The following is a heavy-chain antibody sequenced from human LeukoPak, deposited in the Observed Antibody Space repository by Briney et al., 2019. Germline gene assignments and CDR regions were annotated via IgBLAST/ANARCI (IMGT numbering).Heavy chain of an antibody. CDR1: GFTFSSYS. CDR2: ISSSRHYI. J-gene: IGHJ6*02. V-gene: IGHV3-21*01. D-gene: IGHD3-10*01. Sequence: GGSLRPSCAASGFTFSSYSMNWVRQVPGKGLEWVSSISSSRHYIYYADSVKGRFTISRDNAKNSLYLQMNSMRAEDTAVYYCARDLYSGEKPKILWFGEAAFYYYGMDVWGQGTTVTVSS. CDR3: ARDLYSGEKPKILWFGEAAFYYYGMDV.